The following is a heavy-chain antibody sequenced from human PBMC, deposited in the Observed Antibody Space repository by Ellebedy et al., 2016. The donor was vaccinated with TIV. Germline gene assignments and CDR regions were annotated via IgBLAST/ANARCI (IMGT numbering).Heavy chain of an antibody. J-gene: IGHJ4*02. CDR3: ARQPPGRHYYFDY. V-gene: IGHV3-30*03. CDR1: GFTFSSYG. CDR2: ISYDGSNK. Sequence: GGSLRLSXAASGFTFSSYGMYWVRQAPGKGLEWVAVISYDGSNKYYADSVKGRFTISRDNSKNTLYLQMNSLRAEDTAVYYCARQPPGRHYYFDYWGQGTLVTVSS.